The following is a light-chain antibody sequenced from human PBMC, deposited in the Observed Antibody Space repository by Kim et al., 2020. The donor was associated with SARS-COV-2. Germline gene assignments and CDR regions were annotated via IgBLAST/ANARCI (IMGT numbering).Light chain of an antibody. Sequence: DIQMTQSPSAMSASVGDRVTITCRASQDIRNYLAWFQQKPGKVPKRLIYTASNLQSGVPSRFSGSGSGTEFALTISSLQPEDFATYYCLQHKSYPLTFGGGTKVDIK. CDR1: QDIRNY. J-gene: IGKJ4*01. CDR3: LQHKSYPLT. V-gene: IGKV1-17*03. CDR2: TAS.